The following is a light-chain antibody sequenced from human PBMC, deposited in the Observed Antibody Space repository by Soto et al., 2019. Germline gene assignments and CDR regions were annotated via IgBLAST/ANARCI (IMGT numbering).Light chain of an antibody. CDR2: AAS. V-gene: IGKV1-27*01. CDR1: QSISTY. CDR3: QNYNSAPALT. Sequence: DIQMTQSPSSLSASLGDRVTIPCRASQSISTYLAWYQQKPGKAPKLLIYAASTLQSGVPSRFSGSGSGTDFTITISSQQPEDVASYYCQNYNSAPALTFGRGTKVEIK. J-gene: IGKJ4*01.